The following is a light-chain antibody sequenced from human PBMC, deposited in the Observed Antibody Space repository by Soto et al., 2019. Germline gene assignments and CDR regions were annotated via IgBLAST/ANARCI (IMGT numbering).Light chain of an antibody. CDR2: EGH. V-gene: IGLV2-23*01. Sequence: QSVLAQPASVSGSPGQSITISCTGASGYVGTYSLVSWYQQHPGKAPKVVIYEGHKRPSGVPDRFSGSTSVNTASLTIYGLQTDDEADYYCCLYVGSTTYVFGTGTKVTVL. CDR1: SGYVGTYSL. J-gene: IGLJ1*01. CDR3: CLYVGSTTYV.